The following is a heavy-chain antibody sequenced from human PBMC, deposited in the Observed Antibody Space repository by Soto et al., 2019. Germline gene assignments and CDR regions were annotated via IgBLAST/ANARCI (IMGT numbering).Heavy chain of an antibody. D-gene: IGHD6-6*01. CDR2: ILPLSGTP. J-gene: IGHJ3*02. CDR1: EGTFSRFP. Sequence: QVQLAQSGAEVKKPGSSVKVSCKASEGTFSRFPISWVRQAPGQGLEWMGGILPLSGTPNYGQKFQGRVTISADKSTSTVYMEVSSLRSGDTAVYYCAREGTYVSSDAFDIWGQGTMVTVAS. V-gene: IGHV1-69*06. CDR3: AREGTYVSSDAFDI.